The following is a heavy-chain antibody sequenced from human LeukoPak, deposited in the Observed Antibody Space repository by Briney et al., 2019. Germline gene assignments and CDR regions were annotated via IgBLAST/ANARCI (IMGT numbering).Heavy chain of an antibody. J-gene: IGHJ6*02. Sequence: SETLSLTCTVSGGSISSYYWSWIRQPPGKGLEWIGYIYYTGSTNYNPSLKSRVTISVDTSKNQFSLKLTSVTAADTAVYYCARTTVTPPDYYYYGMDVWGQGTTVTVSS. CDR2: IYYTGST. V-gene: IGHV4-59*01. CDR1: GGSISSYY. CDR3: ARTTVTPPDYYYYGMDV. D-gene: IGHD4-17*01.